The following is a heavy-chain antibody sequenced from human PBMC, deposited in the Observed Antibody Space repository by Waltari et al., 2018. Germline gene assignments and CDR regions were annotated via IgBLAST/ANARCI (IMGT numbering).Heavy chain of an antibody. D-gene: IGHD3-16*01. V-gene: IGHV1-8*03. J-gene: IGHJ4*02. CDR2: MNPNSGNT. CDR3: ARGLGAATEDDY. CDR1: GYTFPSYY. Sequence: QVQLVQSGAEVKKPGASVKVSCKASGYTFPSYYINWVRQATGQGLEWMGWMNPNSGNTGYAQKFQGRVTITRNTSISTAYMELSSLRSEDTAVYYCARGLGAATEDDYWGQGTLVTVSS.